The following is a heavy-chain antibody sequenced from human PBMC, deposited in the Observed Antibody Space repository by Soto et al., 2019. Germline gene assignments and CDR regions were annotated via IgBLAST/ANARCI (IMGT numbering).Heavy chain of an antibody. V-gene: IGHV3-30-3*01. CDR3: AKKSGQWLLPGYFQH. CDR1: GFTFSSYT. Sequence: GGSLRLSCAASGFTFSSYTMHWVRQTPGKGLEWVAHISYDGGDKYYADSVKGRFTISRDNSKNTLYLQMNSLRAEDTAVYYCAKKSGQWLLPGYFQHWGQGTLVTVSS. J-gene: IGHJ1*01. CDR2: ISYDGGDK. D-gene: IGHD6-19*01.